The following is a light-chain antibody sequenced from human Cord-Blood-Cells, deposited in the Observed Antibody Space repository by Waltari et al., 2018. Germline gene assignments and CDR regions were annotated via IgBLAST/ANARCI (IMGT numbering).Light chain of an antibody. CDR3: QQRSNGPPLYS. V-gene: IGKV3-11*01. CDR1: QSVSSY. J-gene: IGKJ2*03. Sequence: EIVLTQSPATLSLSPGERATPSCRARQSVSSYLAWYQQKPGQAPRLLINDASNRATGIPARFSGSGSGTDFTLTISCLEPEDFAVYYCQQRSNGPPLYSFGQGTKLEIK. CDR2: DAS.